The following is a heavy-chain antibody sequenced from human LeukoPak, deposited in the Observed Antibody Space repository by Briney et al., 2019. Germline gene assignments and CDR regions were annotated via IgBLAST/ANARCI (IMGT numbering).Heavy chain of an antibody. CDR2: IKQDASQE. CDR1: GFTFSSYW. J-gene: IGHJ4*02. V-gene: IGHV3-7*01. Sequence: GGSLRLSCAASGFTFSSYWMSWVRQAPGKGPEWVAHIKQDASQEYHVDSVKGRFTISRDNAKNSLYLQMNSLRAEDTAVYYCARGVVYPAWSGPHWSDYWGQGALVTVSS. D-gene: IGHD3-3*01. CDR3: ARGVVYPAWSGPHWSDY.